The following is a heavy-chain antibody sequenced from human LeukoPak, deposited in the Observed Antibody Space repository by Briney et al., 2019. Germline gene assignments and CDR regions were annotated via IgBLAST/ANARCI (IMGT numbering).Heavy chain of an antibody. CDR2: ISAYNGNT. V-gene: IGHV1-18*01. J-gene: IGHJ4*02. D-gene: IGHD5-12*01. CDR3: ARPMATITPLEIRESGYEL. CDR1: GYTFTSYG. Sequence: ASVKVSCKASGYTFTSYGISWVRQAPGQGLEWMGWISAYNGNTNYAQKLQGRVTMTRNTSISTAYMELSSLRSEDTAVYYCARPMATITPLEIRESGYELWGQGTLVTVSS.